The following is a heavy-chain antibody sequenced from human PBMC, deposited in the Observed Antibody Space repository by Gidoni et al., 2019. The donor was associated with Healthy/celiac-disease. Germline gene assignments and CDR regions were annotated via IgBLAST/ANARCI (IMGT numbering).Heavy chain of an antibody. CDR1: GFTFSSYS. V-gene: IGHV3-21*01. Sequence: EVQLVESGGGLVKPGGSLRLSCAASGFTFSSYSRNWVRQAPGKGLEWVSSISSSSSYIYYADSVKGRFTISRDNAKNALYLQMNSLRAEDTAVYYCASMYYYDSSGLDAFDIWGQGTMVTVSS. CDR2: ISSSSSYI. CDR3: ASMYYYDSSGLDAFDI. J-gene: IGHJ3*02. D-gene: IGHD3-22*01.